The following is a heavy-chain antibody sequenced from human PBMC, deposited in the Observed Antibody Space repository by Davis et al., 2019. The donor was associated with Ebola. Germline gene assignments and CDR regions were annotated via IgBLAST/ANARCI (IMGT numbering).Heavy chain of an antibody. CDR3: ARGLLNSSGWPKGYFQH. CDR1: GGTFSSYA. V-gene: IGHV1-69*13. CDR2: IIPIFGTA. Sequence: AASVKVSCKASGGTFSSYAISWVRQAPGQGLEWMGGIIPIFGTANYAQKFQGRVTITADESTSTAYMELSSLRSEDTAVYYCARGLLNSSGWPKGYFQHWGQGTLVTVSP. J-gene: IGHJ1*01. D-gene: IGHD6-19*01.